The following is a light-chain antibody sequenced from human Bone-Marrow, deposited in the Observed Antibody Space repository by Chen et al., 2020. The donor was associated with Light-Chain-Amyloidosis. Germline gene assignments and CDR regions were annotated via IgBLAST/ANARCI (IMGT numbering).Light chain of an antibody. J-gene: IGLJ2*01. CDR2: QYS. Sequence: YELTQPPSVSVSPGQTARIICSGDKWGGKYACWYQQKPGKSPVLVIYQYSKLPSGIPERFSGSNSGNTATLTISGTQAMDEADYYCHAWDSSTFVVFGGGTKLTVL. CDR3: HAWDSSTFVV. V-gene: IGLV3-1*01. CDR1: KWGGKY.